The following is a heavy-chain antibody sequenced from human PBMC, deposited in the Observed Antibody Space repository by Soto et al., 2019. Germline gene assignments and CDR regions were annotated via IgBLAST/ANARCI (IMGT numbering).Heavy chain of an antibody. D-gene: IGHD5-12*01. V-gene: IGHV3-13*04. CDR2: IGTAGDT. Sequence: GGSLRLSCAASGFTFSSYAMHWVRQATGKGLEWVSAIGTAGDTYYPGSVKGRFTISRENAKNSLYLQMNSLRAGDTAVYYCARVGRLRFFDYWGQGTLVTVS. CDR3: ARVGRLRFFDY. CDR1: GFTFSSYA. J-gene: IGHJ4*02.